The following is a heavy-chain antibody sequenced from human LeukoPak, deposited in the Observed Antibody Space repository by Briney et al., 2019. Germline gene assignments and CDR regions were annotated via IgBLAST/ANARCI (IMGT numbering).Heavy chain of an antibody. CDR1: GGSISSSTYY. J-gene: IGHJ6*03. D-gene: IGHD5-12*01. V-gene: IGHV4-39*07. CDR2: IFYSGST. CDR3: ARVDSGYDLDYYYYMDV. Sequence: TPSETLSLTCTVSGGSISSSTYYWGWIRQPPGKGLEWIGSIFYSGSTNYNPSLKSRVTISVDTSKNQFSLKLSSVTAADTAVYYCARVDSGYDLDYYYYMDVWGKGTTVTVSS.